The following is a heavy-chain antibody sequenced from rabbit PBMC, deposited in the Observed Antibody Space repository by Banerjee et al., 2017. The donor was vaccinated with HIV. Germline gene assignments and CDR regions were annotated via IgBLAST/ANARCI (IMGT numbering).Heavy chain of an antibody. CDR2: IYAGNSGST. D-gene: IGHD6-1*01. CDR1: GFSFSSSYY. V-gene: IGHV1S40*01. CDR3: VRSIWDYAGYAGYGYATGML. Sequence: QSLEESGGDLVKPGASLTLTCTASGFSFSSSYYMCWVRQAPGKGLEWIACIYAGNSGSTYYASWAKGRFTISKTSSTTVTLQMTSLTAADTATYFCVRSIWDYAGYAGYGYATGMLWGQGTLVTVS. J-gene: IGHJ3*01.